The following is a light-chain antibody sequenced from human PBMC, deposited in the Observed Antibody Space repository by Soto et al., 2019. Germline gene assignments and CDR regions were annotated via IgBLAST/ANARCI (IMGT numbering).Light chain of an antibody. J-gene: IGKJ5*01. CDR1: ERVSSSY. Sequence: IVLTQSPATMSLSPGERATLSCGASERVSSSYVAWYQMKAGLAPRLLIHDASTRASGIPDRFRGSKSGTDFTLTIRGLEAEDAALYYGQQYGSSPITFGQGTRLE. CDR3: QQYGSSPIT. V-gene: IGKV3D-20*01. CDR2: DAS.